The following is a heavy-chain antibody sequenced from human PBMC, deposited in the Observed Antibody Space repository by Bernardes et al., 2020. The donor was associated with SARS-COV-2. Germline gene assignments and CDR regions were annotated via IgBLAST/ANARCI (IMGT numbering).Heavy chain of an antibody. Sequence: SVKVSCKASGGTFSSYAISWVRQAPGQGLEWMGGIIPIFGTANYAQKFQGRVTITADESTSTAYMELSSLRSEDTAVYYCASSIAARPGWFDPWGQGTLVTVSS. CDR1: GGTFSSYA. J-gene: IGHJ5*02. D-gene: IGHD6-6*01. CDR2: IIPIFGTA. CDR3: ASSIAARPGWFDP. V-gene: IGHV1-69*13.